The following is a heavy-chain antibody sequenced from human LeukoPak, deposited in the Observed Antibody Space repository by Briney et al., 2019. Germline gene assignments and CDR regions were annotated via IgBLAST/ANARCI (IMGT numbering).Heavy chain of an antibody. Sequence: GGSLRLSCAASGFTFSSYGMHWVRQAPGKGLEWVALISYDGSYKYYADSVKGRFTISRDNAERSLYLQMNGLRAEDSAVYYCARGPYPGSMFLDHWGQGTLVTVSS. V-gene: IGHV3-30*03. CDR1: GFTFSSYG. J-gene: IGHJ4*02. D-gene: IGHD3-10*02. CDR3: ARGPYPGSMFLDH. CDR2: ISYDGSYK.